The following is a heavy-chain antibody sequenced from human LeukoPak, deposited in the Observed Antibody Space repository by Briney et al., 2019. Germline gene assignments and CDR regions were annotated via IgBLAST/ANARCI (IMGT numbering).Heavy chain of an antibody. CDR2: ISSSGGTI. V-gene: IGHV3-48*03. D-gene: IGHD3-3*01. Sequence: GRSLRLSCAASGFTFSSSEMNWVRQAPGKGLEWVSYISSSGGTISYADSVKGRFTISRDNAKNSLYLQMISLRDEDTSVYYCEREEVASGGLFDYWGQGTLVTVSS. J-gene: IGHJ4*02. CDR3: EREEVASGGLFDY. CDR1: GFTFSSSE.